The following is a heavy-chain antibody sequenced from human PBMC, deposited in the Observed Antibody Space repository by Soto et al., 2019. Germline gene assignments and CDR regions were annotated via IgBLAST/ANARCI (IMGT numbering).Heavy chain of an antibody. CDR2: IIPIFGTA. CDR1: GGTFSSYA. J-gene: IGHJ4*02. CDR3: ASFLGVDYDYGDKPLDY. D-gene: IGHD4-17*01. Sequence: QVQLVQSGAEVKKPGSSVKVSCKASGGTFSSYAISWVGQAPGQGLEWMGGIIPIFGTANYAQKFQGRVTITADKSTSTAYMELSSLRSEDTAVYYCASFLGVDYDYGDKPLDYWGQGTLVTVSS. V-gene: IGHV1-69*06.